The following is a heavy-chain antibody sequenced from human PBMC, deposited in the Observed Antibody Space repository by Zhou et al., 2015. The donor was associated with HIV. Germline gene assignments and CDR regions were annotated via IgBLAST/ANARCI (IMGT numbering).Heavy chain of an antibody. D-gene: IGHD3-10*01. J-gene: IGHJ4*02. CDR1: GGTFSSYA. Sequence: QVQLVQSGAEVKKPGSSVKVSCKASGGTFSSYAISWVRQAPGQGLEWMGGIIPIFGTANYAQKFQGRVTITADESTSTAYMELSSLRSEDTAVYYCARARYTYGSGEPTPPPYYFDYWGQGTLVTVSS. CDR3: ARARYTYGSGEPTPPPYYFDY. CDR2: IIPIFGTA. V-gene: IGHV1-69*12.